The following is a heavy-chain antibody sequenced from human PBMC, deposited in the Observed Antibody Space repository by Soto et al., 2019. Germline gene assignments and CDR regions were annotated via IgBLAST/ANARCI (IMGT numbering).Heavy chain of an antibody. J-gene: IGHJ4*02. CDR1: GGTFSSYA. V-gene: IGHV1-69*13. Sequence: SVKVSCKASGGTFSSYAISWVRQAPGQGLEWMGGIIPIFGTANYAQKFRGRVTITADESTSTAYMELSSLRSEDTAVYYCARGHLDYYDSSGYYYIPHYWGQGTLVTVSS. CDR3: ARGHLDYYDSSGYYYIPHY. D-gene: IGHD3-22*01. CDR2: IIPIFGTA.